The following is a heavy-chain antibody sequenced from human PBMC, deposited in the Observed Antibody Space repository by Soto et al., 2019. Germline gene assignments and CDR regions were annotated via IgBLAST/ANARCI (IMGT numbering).Heavy chain of an antibody. Sequence: GGSLRLSCVASGFTFSSYAMSWVRQAPGEGLEWVSAISGSGGSTYYADSVKGRFTISRDNSKNTLYLQMNSLRAEDTAVYYCAKDTASLDYYYYYSMDVSGQGTTVTVSS. D-gene: IGHD3-16*01. CDR3: AKDTASLDYYYYYSMDV. CDR1: GFTFSSYA. V-gene: IGHV3-23*01. CDR2: ISGSGGST. J-gene: IGHJ6*02.